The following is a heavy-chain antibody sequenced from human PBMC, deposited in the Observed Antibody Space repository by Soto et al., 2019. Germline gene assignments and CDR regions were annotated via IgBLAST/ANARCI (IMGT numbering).Heavy chain of an antibody. J-gene: IGHJ1*01. V-gene: IGHV4-30-4*08. CDR3: ARAFGELGY. Sequence: QVQLQESGPGLVKPSQTLSLTCTVSGGSISSGNYFWSWIRQPPGKGLEWIGHISYSGTTYYNPSLKSRVTLSVDTTKYQFSMKLSSVTAADTGVYYCARAFGELGYWGQGALVTVSS. D-gene: IGHD3-10*01. CDR2: ISYSGTT. CDR1: GGSISSGNYF.